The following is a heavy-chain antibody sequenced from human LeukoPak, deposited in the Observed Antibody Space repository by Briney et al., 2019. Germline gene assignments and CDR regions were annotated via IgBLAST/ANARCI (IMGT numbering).Heavy chain of an antibody. Sequence: PSETLSLTCTVSGDSINSYYWNWIRQPPGKGLEWIGYIYYSGTTNSNPSLKSRVTISVDTSKNQFSLKLSSETAADTAVYYCARRARGNRAYYFDYWGQGTLVTVS. D-gene: IGHD1-14*01. CDR3: ARRARGNRAYYFDY. V-gene: IGHV4-59*01. J-gene: IGHJ4*02. CDR1: GDSINSYY. CDR2: IYYSGTT.